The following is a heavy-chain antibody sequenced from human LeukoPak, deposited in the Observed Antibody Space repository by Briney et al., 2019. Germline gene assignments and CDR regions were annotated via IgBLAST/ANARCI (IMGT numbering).Heavy chain of an antibody. J-gene: IGHJ5*02. D-gene: IGHD4-17*01. CDR1: GFTFSSYS. CDR2: ISSSSSYI. V-gene: IGHV3-21*01. Sequence: GGSLRLSCAASGFTFSSYSMNWVRQAPGKGLEWVSSISSSSSYIYYADSVKGRFTISRDNAKNSLYLQMNSLRAEDTAVYYCAREGDDYGDYEAWGQGTLVTVSS. CDR3: AREGDDYGDYEA.